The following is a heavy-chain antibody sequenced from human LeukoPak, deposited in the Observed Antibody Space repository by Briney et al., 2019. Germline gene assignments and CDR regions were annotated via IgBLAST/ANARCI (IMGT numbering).Heavy chain of an antibody. D-gene: IGHD6-13*01. Sequence: SETLSLTCTVSGGSVSSYYWSWVRQPPGKGLEWIGRIYTSGSTNYNPSLKSRVTISVDTSKNQFSLKLSSVTAADTAVYYCARDGVAAEYYYMDVWGKGTTVTVSS. J-gene: IGHJ6*03. CDR1: GGSVSSYY. CDR3: ARDGVAAEYYYMDV. CDR2: IYTSGST. V-gene: IGHV4-4*08.